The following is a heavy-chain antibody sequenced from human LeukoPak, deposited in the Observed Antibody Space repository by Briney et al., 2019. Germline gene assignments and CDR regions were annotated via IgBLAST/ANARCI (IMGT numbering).Heavy chain of an antibody. CDR1: GGTFSSYA. J-gene: IGHJ5*02. D-gene: IGHD6-13*01. CDR3: ARVSPSSFNWFDP. V-gene: IGHV1-69*05. CDR2: IIPIFGTA. Sequence: SVKVSCKASGGTFSSYAISWVRQARGQGLEWMGGIIPIFGTANYAQKFQGRVTITTDESTSTAYMELSSLRSEDTAVYYCARVSPSSFNWFDPWGQGILVTVSS.